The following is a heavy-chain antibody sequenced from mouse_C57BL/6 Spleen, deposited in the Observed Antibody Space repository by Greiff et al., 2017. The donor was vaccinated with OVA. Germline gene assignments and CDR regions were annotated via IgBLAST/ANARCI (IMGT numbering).Heavy chain of an antibody. V-gene: IGHV1-50*01. D-gene: IGHD4-1*01. CDR1: GYTFTSYW. J-gene: IGHJ2*01. CDR3: ARSELTGRYFDY. Sequence: QVQLKQPGAELVKPGASVKLSCKASGYTFTSYWMQWVKQRPGQGLEWIGEIDPSDSYTNYNQKFKGKATLTVDTSSSTAYMQLSSLTSEDSAVYYCARSELTGRYFDYWGQGTTLTVSS. CDR2: IDPSDSYT.